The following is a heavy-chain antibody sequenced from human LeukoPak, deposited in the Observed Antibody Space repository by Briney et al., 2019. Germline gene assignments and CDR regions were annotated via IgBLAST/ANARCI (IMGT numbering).Heavy chain of an antibody. Sequence: PGGSLRLSCAASGFTFSSYWMSWVRQAPGKGLEWVGRSRSKPNTYTTEYAASVKGRFIISRDDLRNSLYLQMNSLKTEDTAVYYCARNARERLAVAGPYYYYYMDVWGKGTTVTVSS. J-gene: IGHJ6*03. D-gene: IGHD6-19*01. V-gene: IGHV3-72*01. CDR3: ARNARERLAVAGPYYYYYMDV. CDR2: SRSKPNTYTT. CDR1: GFTFSSYW.